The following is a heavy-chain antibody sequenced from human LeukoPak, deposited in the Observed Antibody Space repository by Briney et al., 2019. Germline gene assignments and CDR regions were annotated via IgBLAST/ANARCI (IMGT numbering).Heavy chain of an antibody. D-gene: IGHD4-17*01. CDR2: INWTGGST. Sequence: PGGSLRLSCAASVFTFDDYGMSWVRQAPGKGLEWVSGINWTGGSTGYADSVKGRFTISRDNAKNSLYLQMNSLRAEDTALYYCARGNYGDYATSDYWGQGTLVTVSS. CDR1: VFTFDDYG. V-gene: IGHV3-20*04. CDR3: ARGNYGDYATSDY. J-gene: IGHJ4*02.